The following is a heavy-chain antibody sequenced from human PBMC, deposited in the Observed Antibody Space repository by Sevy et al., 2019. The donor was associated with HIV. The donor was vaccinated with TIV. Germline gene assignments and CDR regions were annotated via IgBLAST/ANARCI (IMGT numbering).Heavy chain of an antibody. J-gene: IGHJ4*02. V-gene: IGHV3-9*01. D-gene: IGHD2-15*01. CDR2: NSWNSGSI. Sequence: GGSLRLSCAASGFNFDNYAMHWVRQVPGKGLEWVSGNSWNSGSIGYADAVKGRFTISRDNAKNSLYQQMNSLRAADTALYYCVKEISRDPRYGNSPHFDYWGQGTLVTVSS. CDR3: VKEISRDPRYGNSPHFDY. CDR1: GFNFDNYA.